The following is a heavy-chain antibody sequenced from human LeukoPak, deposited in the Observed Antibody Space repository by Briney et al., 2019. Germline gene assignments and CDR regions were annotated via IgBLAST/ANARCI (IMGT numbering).Heavy chain of an antibody. CDR2: ISWNSGSI. CDR3: AKASLVLRYFDWLLPPDY. D-gene: IGHD3-9*01. J-gene: IGHJ4*02. Sequence: PGRSLRLSCAASGFTFDDYAMHWVRQALGKGLERVSGISWNSGSIGYADSVKGRFTISRDNAKNSLYLQMNSLRAEDTALYYCAKASLVLRYFDWLLPPDYWGQGTLVIVSS. V-gene: IGHV3-9*01. CDR1: GFTFDDYA.